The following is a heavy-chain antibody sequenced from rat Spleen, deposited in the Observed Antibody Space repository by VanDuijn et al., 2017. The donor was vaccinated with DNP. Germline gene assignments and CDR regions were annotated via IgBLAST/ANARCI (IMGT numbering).Heavy chain of an antibody. D-gene: IGHD1-4*01. CDR2: IQNGGST. J-gene: IGHJ1*01. CDR1: GFSLTDYS. Sequence: QVQLTESGPGLVRPSETLSLTCSVSGFSLTDYSVYWVRQPSGKGLEWMGRIQNGGSTDYNSALKSRLSISRDTSKSQVFLKMNSVQTEDTAMYFCARSPGYYWYFDFWGPGTMVTVSS. V-gene: IGHV2-19*01. CDR3: ARSPGYYWYFDF.